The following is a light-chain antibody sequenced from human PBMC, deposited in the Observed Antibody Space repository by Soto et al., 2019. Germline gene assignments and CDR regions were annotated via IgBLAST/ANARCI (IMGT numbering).Light chain of an antibody. Sequence: DIQMTQSPSTLSASVGDRVTITCRASQSLSSGLAWYQKKPRKATKLLIYDASSLESGVPARLSGSGSGTACPLSISSVQPDAFATYCCQQYNIYPWTFGQGTKVEIK. CDR3: QQYNIYPWT. V-gene: IGKV1-5*01. J-gene: IGKJ1*01. CDR1: QSLSSG. CDR2: DAS.